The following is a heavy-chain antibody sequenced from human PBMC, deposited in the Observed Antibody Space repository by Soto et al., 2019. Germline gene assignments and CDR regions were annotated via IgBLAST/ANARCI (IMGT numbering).Heavy chain of an antibody. CDR3: AKDFVVADVGYYYYGMDV. J-gene: IGHJ6*02. CDR1: GFTFSSYA. D-gene: IGHD2-2*01. V-gene: IGHV3-23*01. Sequence: PGGSLRLSCAASGFTFSSYAMSWVRQAPGKGLEWVSAISGSGGSTYYADSVKGRFTISRDNSKNTLYLQMNSLRAEDTAVYYCAKDFVVADVGYYYYGMDVWGQGTTVTVSS. CDR2: ISGSGGST.